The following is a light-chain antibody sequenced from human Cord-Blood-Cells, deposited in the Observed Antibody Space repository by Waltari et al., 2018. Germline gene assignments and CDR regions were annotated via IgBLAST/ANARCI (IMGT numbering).Light chain of an antibody. CDR2: EGS. J-gene: IGLJ1*01. Sequence: QSALTQPASVSGSPGQSITISCTGTSSDVGSYNLVSWYQQHPGKAPQLIIYEGSKPRSGVSNRVSGSKSGNTASRTISGLQAEDEADYYCCSYAGSSTYVFGTGTKVTVL. CDR1: SSDVGSYNL. CDR3: CSYAGSSTYV. V-gene: IGLV2-23*01.